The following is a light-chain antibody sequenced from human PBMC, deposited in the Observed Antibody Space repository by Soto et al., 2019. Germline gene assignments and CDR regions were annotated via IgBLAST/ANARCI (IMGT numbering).Light chain of an antibody. CDR1: QGISNW. V-gene: IGKV1-12*01. CDR3: QQSYSAPWT. Sequence: DIQMTQSPSSVSASVGDRVTITCRASQGISNWLAWYQQKPGKAPKLLIYAASSLQSGVPSRFSGSGSGTDFSLTISSLQPEDFATYHCQQSYSAPWTFGLGTKVDIK. CDR2: AAS. J-gene: IGKJ1*01.